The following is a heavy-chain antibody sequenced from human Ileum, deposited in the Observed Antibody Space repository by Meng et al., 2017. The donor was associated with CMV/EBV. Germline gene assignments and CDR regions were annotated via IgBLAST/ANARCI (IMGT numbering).Heavy chain of an antibody. CDR2: QELPGNA. CDR3: AREGDIGATREAFDI. J-gene: IGHJ3*02. D-gene: IGHD5-12*01. Sequence: WARIPQPPGKGPEWIGYQELPGNAYYHPALRKRGSISRETSKKEVSLSLNSGTAADTAKYYWAREGDIGATREAFDIWGRGIMVTVSS. V-gene: IGHV4-30-2*04.